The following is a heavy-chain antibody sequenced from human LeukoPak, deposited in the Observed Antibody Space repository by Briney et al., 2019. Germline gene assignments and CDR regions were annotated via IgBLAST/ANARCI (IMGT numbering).Heavy chain of an antibody. D-gene: IGHD2-15*01. CDR3: ARGYCGRGTCYLLY. CDR2: ISGYSGDT. V-gene: IGHV1-18*01. Sequence: GASVKASCKASGYTFTSHGISWVRQAPGQGLEWMGWISGYSGDTNYAQKFRGRVTMTTDTSTSTAYLELRSLRSDDTAVYYCARGYCGRGTCYLLYWGQGTLVTVSS. CDR1: GYTFTSHG. J-gene: IGHJ4*02.